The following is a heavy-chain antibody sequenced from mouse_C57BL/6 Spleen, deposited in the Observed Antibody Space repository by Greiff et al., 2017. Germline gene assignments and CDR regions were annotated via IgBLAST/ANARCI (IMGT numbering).Heavy chain of an antibody. CDR2: IRLKSDNYAT. CDR3: KGEGGRVAY. CDR1: GFTFSNYW. J-gene: IGHJ3*01. V-gene: IGHV6-3*01. Sequence: EVKLEESGGGLVQPGGSMKLSCVASGFTFSNYWMNWVRQSPEKGLEWVAQIRLKSDNYATHYAESVKGRFTIARDDSKSSVYLQLSNLRAEDTGIYYCKGEGGRVAYWGQGTLVTVSA.